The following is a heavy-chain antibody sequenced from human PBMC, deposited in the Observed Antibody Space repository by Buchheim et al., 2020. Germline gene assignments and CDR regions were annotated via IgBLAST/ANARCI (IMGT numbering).Heavy chain of an antibody. Sequence: EIHLVQSGGGLVKPGGSVRLSCAASGFTFGGFSMNWVRQIPGRGLEWVSSISGTRDSIYYADPVKGRFTISRDNAQNSPYLQMNSLTPEDTAIYYCARDYIGVSSWFDSWGQGTL. V-gene: IGHV3-21*06. D-gene: IGHD3-3*01. CDR1: GFTFGGFS. CDR2: ISGTRDSI. J-gene: IGHJ5*01. CDR3: ARDYIGVSSWFDS.